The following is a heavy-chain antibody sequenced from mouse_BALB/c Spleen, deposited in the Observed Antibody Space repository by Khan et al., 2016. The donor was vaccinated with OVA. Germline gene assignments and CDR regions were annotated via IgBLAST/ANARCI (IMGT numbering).Heavy chain of an antibody. CDR2: INTGGGYT. J-gene: IGHJ2*01. CDR1: GYSFSSYW. CDR3: AGHRASRGMCAYFDY. V-gene: IGHV5-6*01. Sequence: VQLVESGTGLARPGASLKLSCEAAGYSFSSYWMAWVRQTPGKGLEWIGTINTGGGYTYYKESVKGRSTMTTDKSKNTPYMQVNSLRSEDTAMYYCAGHRASRGMCAYFDYWGQGTTLTVSS. D-gene: IGHD3-1*01.